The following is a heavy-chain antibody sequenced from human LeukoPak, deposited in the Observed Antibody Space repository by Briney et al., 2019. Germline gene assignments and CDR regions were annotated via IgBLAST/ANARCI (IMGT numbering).Heavy chain of an antibody. CDR2: LSARGATT. V-gene: IGHV3-23*01. J-gene: IGHJ5*02. Sequence: GGSLRLSCAASGFNFSTYAMTWVRQVPGQGLEWVSGLSARGATTFYAGSVKGRFTISRDNFKNTVSLQMNRLRADDTAVYYCARGGVGATLDWFAPWGQGTLVTVSS. CDR1: GFNFSTYA. CDR3: ARGGVGATLDWFAP. D-gene: IGHD1-26*01.